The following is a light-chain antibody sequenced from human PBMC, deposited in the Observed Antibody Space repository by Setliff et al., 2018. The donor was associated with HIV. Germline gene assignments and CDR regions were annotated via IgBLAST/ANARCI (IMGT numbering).Light chain of an antibody. CDR1: NIGSKS. CDR3: QVWDSSSDHHV. CDR2: DDN. V-gene: IGLV3-21*03. J-gene: IGLJ1*01. Sequence: SYELTQPPSVPVAPGKTARITCGGNNIGSKSVHWYQQKPGQAPVLVVYDDNDRPSGIPERFSGSNSGNTATLTISRVEAGDEADYYCQVWDSSSDHHVFGTGTKVTV.